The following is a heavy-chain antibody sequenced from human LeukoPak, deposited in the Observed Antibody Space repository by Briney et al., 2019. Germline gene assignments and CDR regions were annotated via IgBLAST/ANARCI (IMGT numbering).Heavy chain of an antibody. J-gene: IGHJ4*02. Sequence: PSETLSLTCTVSGVSISTSNSYWGWIRQPPGKGLEWIGSMYYTGNTYYNASLKSRVTISIDTSKNQISLRLTSVTATDTAMYYCARQTGSGLFTLPGGQGALVTVSS. V-gene: IGHV4-39*01. D-gene: IGHD3/OR15-3a*01. CDR1: GVSISTSNSY. CDR3: ARQTGSGLFTLP. CDR2: MYYTGNT.